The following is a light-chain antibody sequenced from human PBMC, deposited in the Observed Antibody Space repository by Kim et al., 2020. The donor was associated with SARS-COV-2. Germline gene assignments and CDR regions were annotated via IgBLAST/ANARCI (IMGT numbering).Light chain of an antibody. CDR2: QDR. J-gene: IGLJ1*01. Sequence: VSPGQTATITCSGDKLEDKFACWFQQKPGQSPVLVIYQDRKRPSGIPERFSGSNSGNTATLTISGTQAMDEADYYCQAWDSSTAVFGTGTKVTVL. CDR1: KLEDKF. CDR3: QAWDSSTAV. V-gene: IGLV3-1*01.